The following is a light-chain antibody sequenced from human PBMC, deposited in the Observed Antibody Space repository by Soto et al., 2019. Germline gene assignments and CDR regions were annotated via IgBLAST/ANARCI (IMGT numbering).Light chain of an antibody. CDR2: DAS. CDR1: ERVHKW. J-gene: IGKJ1*01. CDR3: QQYHGSSLT. Sequence: DIQMTQSPPALSASVGDRVTITCRASERVHKWLAWYQQKAGKAPKVLIYDASTLETGVPSRFSGSGSGTEFARTISSLQPNDSATYFCQQYHGSSLTFAQGTKVEI. V-gene: IGKV1-5*01.